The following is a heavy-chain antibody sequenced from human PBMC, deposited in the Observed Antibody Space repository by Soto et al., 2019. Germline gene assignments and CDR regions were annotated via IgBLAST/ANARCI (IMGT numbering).Heavy chain of an antibody. J-gene: IGHJ4*02. CDR3: ARVFPDGWVEPGVVRGYLDT. Sequence: QVQLVQSGAEVKEPGSAVKVSCKAPADSFSSYGISWVRQAPGQGLEWMGGIIPIFGTTNYAEKFQGRVTITADESPNTAYMELSSLRSEDTALYYCARVFPDGWVEPGVVRGYLDTWGRGTLVTVSS. V-gene: IGHV1-69*01. CDR2: IIPIFGTT. CDR1: ADSFSSYG. D-gene: IGHD3-3*01.